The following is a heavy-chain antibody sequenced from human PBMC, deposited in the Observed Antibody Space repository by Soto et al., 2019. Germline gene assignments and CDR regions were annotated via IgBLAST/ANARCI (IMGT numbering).Heavy chain of an antibody. V-gene: IGHV1-3*01. Sequence: EASVKVSCKAYDFSFTSHGISWVRQAPGQRLEWMGWINAGNGNTKYSQKFQGRVTITRDTSASTAYMELSSLRSEDTAVYYCARDLSDYSFNWFDPWGQGTLVTVSS. CDR3: ARDLSDYSFNWFDP. CDR1: DFSFTSHG. J-gene: IGHJ5*02. D-gene: IGHD4-4*01. CDR2: INAGNGNT.